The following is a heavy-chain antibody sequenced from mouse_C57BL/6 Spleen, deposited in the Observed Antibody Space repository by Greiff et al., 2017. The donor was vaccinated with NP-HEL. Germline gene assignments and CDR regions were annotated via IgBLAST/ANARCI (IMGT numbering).Heavy chain of an antibody. J-gene: IGHJ3*01. CDR2: IDPSASYT. V-gene: IGHV1-50*01. CDR1: GYTFTSYW. CDR3: ARGVLRWFAY. Sequence: VQLQQPGAELVKPGASVKLSCKASGYTFTSYWMQWVKQRPGQGLEWIGEIDPSASYTNYNRKFKGKATLTVDTSSSTAYMQLSSLTSEDSAVYYCARGVLRWFAYWGQGTLVTVSA. D-gene: IGHD2-12*01.